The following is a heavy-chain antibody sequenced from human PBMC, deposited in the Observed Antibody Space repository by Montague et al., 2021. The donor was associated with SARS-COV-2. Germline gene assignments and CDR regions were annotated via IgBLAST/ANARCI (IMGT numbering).Heavy chain of an antibody. CDR3: ARVPDYYDSSGYYFDAFDI. V-gene: IGHV4-34*01. CDR1: GGSFSGYY. J-gene: IGHJ3*02. D-gene: IGHD3-22*01. Sequence: SETLSLTCAVYGGSFSGYYWNWIRQPPGKGLEWIGEINHSGSINXNPSLKSRVTISVDTSKNQFSLKLSSVTAADTAVYYCARVPDYYDSSGYYFDAFDIWGQGTMVTVSS. CDR2: INHSGSI.